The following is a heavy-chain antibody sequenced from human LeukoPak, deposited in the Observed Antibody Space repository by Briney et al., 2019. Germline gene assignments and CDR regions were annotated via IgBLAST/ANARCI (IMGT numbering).Heavy chain of an antibody. J-gene: IGHJ2*01. CDR2: IYYSGST. V-gene: IGHV4-59*01. D-gene: IGHD1-26*01. Sequence: SETLSLTCTVSGGSISSYYWSWIRQPPGKGLEWIGYIYYSGSTSYNPSLRSRVTISVDTSKNQFSLKLSSVTAADTAVYYCATDGNFDLWGRGTLVTVSS. CDR1: GGSISSYY. CDR3: ATDGNFDL.